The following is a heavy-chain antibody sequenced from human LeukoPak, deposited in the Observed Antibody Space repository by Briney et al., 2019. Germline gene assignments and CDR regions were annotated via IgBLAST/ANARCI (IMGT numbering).Heavy chain of an antibody. CDR1: GYTFTSYY. D-gene: IGHD3-3*01. V-gene: IGHV1-46*01. Sequence: GASVKVSCKASGYTFTSYYMHWVRQAPGQGLEWMGIINPSGGSTSYAQKFQGRVTMTRDTSISTAYMELSRLRSDDTAVYYCARMHYDFWSGYPRQYYFDYWGQGTLVTVSS. CDR2: INPSGGST. J-gene: IGHJ4*02. CDR3: ARMHYDFWSGYPRQYYFDY.